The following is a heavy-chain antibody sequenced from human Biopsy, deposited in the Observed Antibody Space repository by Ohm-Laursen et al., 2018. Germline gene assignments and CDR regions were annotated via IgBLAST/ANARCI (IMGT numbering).Heavy chain of an antibody. CDR1: GGTFSNYG. Sequence: SSVKVSCKAPGGTFSNYGVNWVRQAPGQGLEWLGGNIPILGTGNYAQKFQDRVTVAADTSTSTATMELRSLRPDETAVYYCATKLTGYFHHWGQGTLVIVSS. J-gene: IGHJ1*01. CDR2: NIPILGTG. D-gene: IGHD3-9*01. CDR3: ATKLTGYFHH. V-gene: IGHV1-69*06.